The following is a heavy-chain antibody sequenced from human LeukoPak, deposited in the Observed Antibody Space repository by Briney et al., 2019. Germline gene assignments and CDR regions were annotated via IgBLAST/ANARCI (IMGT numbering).Heavy chain of an antibody. CDR1: GGSISSGGYY. V-gene: IGHV4-31*03. D-gene: IGHD3-22*01. CDR3: ARSMLAYDSSGYYTNWFDP. Sequence: PSQTLSLTCTVSGGSISSGGYYWSWIRQHPGKGLEWIGYIYYSGSTYYNPSLKSRVTTSVDTSKNQFSLKLSSVTAADTAVYYCARSMLAYDSSGYYTNWFDPWGQGTLVTVSS. CDR2: IYYSGST. J-gene: IGHJ5*02.